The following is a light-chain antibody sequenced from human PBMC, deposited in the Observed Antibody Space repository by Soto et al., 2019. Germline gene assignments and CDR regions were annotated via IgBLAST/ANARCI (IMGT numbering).Light chain of an antibody. CDR1: QSVSSKY. CDR3: QQYGSSPTWT. Sequence: EIVMTQSPATLSVSPGERATLSCRASQSVSSKYLAWYQQKPGQAPRLLIYGASTRVTGIPDRFSGSVPGTHFTLTISRLEPEDSAVYYCQQYGSSPTWTFGQGTKVDIK. V-gene: IGKV3-20*01. J-gene: IGKJ1*01. CDR2: GAS.